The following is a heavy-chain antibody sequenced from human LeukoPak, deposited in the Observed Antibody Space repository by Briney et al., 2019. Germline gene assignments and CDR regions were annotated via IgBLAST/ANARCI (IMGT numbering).Heavy chain of an antibody. CDR3: ASGASSGYFAYYYYYMDV. Sequence: SETLSLTCAVYGGSFSGYYWSWIRQPPGKGLEWIGEINHSGSTNYNPPLKSRVTISVDTSKNQFSLKLSSVTAADTAVYYCASGASSGYFAYYYYYMDVWGKGTTVTISS. J-gene: IGHJ6*03. CDR2: INHSGST. CDR1: GGSFSGYY. V-gene: IGHV4-34*01. D-gene: IGHD3-22*01.